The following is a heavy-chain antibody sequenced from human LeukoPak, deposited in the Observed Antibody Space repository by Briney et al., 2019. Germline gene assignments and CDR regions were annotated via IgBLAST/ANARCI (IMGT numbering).Heavy chain of an antibody. CDR1: GGSITSYY. Sequence: SETLSPTCTVSGGSITSYYWSWIRQPPGKGLEWIGYIYYSGTTNYNPSLRSRVSISVDTSKNQLSLKLTSVTAADTAVYYCARIVPYNYGYVDYWGQGTLVTVSS. CDR3: ARIVPYNYGYVDY. D-gene: IGHD5-18*01. V-gene: IGHV4-59*01. J-gene: IGHJ4*02. CDR2: IYYSGTT.